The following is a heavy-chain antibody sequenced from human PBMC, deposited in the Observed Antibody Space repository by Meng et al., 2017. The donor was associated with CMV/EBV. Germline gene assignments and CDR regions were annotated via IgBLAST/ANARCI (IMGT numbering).Heavy chain of an antibody. CDR2: ISTYNDDI. Sequence: ASVKVSCKTSGYTFSNFGIAWVRQAPGQGLEWMGWISTYNDDIKYGQKFRGRLTMTTDTSTSTAYMELRSLISDDTAVYYCARDRCGTCPSGWWFDPWGQGTLVTVS. CDR3: ARDRCGTCPSGWWFDP. D-gene: IGHD1-26*01. V-gene: IGHV1-18*01. CDR1: GYTFSNFG. J-gene: IGHJ5*02.